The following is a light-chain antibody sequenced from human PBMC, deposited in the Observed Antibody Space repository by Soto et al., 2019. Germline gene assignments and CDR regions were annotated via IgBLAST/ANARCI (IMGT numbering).Light chain of an antibody. J-gene: IGKJ1*01. V-gene: IGKV3-20*01. CDR1: QTVSGSY. CDR2: GAS. CDR3: QQYGHSLWT. Sequence: NVLTQSPGTLSLSPGERATLSCRASQTVSGSYVAWYQQKPGQTPRLLIYGASSRATGIPERFSGSGSGTDFTLTISRLEPEDFAVYYCQQYGHSLWTFGQGTKVDIK.